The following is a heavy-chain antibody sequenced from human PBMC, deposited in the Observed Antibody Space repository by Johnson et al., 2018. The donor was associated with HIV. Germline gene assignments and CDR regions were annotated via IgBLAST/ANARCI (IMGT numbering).Heavy chain of an antibody. CDR2: IRYDGSNK. CDR1: GFTFSSYG. V-gene: IGHV3-30*02. D-gene: IGHD3-3*01. J-gene: IGHJ3*01. Sequence: QVQLVESGGGLVQPGGSLRLSCAASGFTFSSYGMHWVRQAPGKGLEWVAFIRYDGSNKYYADSVKGRFTISRDNSKNTLYLQMNSLRAEDTAVYYCAKGDYNFWSGDAFDFWGQGTMVTVSS. CDR3: AKGDYNFWSGDAFDF.